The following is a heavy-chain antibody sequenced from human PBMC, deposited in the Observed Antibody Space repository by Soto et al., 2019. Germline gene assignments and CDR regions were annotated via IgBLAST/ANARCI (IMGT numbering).Heavy chain of an antibody. J-gene: IGHJ5*02. Sequence: SETLSLTCAVYGGSFSGYYWSWIRQPPGKGLEWIGEINHSGSTNYNPSLKSRVTISVDTSKNQFSLKLSSVTAADTAVYYCAGRITIFGVVTKNWFDPWGQGTLVTVSS. CDR2: INHSGST. V-gene: IGHV4-34*01. CDR1: GGSFSGYY. D-gene: IGHD3-3*01. CDR3: AGRITIFGVVTKNWFDP.